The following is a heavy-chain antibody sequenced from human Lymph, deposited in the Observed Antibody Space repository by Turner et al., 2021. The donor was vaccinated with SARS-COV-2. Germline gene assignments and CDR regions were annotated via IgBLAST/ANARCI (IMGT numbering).Heavy chain of an antibody. V-gene: IGHV3-30-3*01. CDR1: GFTFSSYA. J-gene: IGHJ2*01. CDR3: ARVGIAVAGMDWYFDL. D-gene: IGHD6-19*01. Sequence: QVQLVESGGGVVQPGRSLRLSCAASGFTFSSYAMHWVRQAQGKGLEWVAVISYDGSNKYYADSVKGRFTISRDNSKNTLYLQMNSLRAEDTAVYYCARVGIAVAGMDWYFDLWGRGTLVTVSS. CDR2: ISYDGSNK.